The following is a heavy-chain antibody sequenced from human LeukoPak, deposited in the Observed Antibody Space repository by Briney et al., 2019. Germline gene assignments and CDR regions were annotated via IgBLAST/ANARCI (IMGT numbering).Heavy chain of an antibody. D-gene: IGHD5-12*01. V-gene: IGHV4-59*01. Sequence: SETLSLTCTVSGGSISSCYWSWIRQPPGKGLEWIGYIYYSGSTNYNPSLRSRVTISVDTSKNQFSLKLSSVTAADTAVYYCARSYSGYDFNSVSYYYYMDVWGKGTTVTVSS. CDR1: GGSISSCY. CDR3: ARSYSGYDFNSVSYYYYMDV. CDR2: IYYSGST. J-gene: IGHJ6*03.